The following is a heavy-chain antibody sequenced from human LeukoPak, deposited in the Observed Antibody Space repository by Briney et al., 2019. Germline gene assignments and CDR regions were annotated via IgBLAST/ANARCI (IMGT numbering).Heavy chain of an antibody. D-gene: IGHD6-19*01. Sequence: GRSLRLSCAASGFTFSSYGMHWVRQAPGKGLEWVAVISYDGSNKYYADSVKGRFTISRDNSKNTLYLQMNSLRAEDTAVYYCATEIAVAGNDAFDIWGQGTMVTVSS. J-gene: IGHJ3*02. V-gene: IGHV3-30*03. CDR2: ISYDGSNK. CDR3: ATEIAVAGNDAFDI. CDR1: GFTFSSYG.